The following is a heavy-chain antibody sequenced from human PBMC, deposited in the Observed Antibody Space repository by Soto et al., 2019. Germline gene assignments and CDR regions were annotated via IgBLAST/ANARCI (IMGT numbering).Heavy chain of an antibody. CDR2: FSSTGST. J-gene: IGHJ1*01. D-gene: IGHD3-22*01. V-gene: IGHV4-59*01. Sequence: PSETLSLTCAVSGASITYYYWNWIRQPPGRGLEWIVSFSSTGSTVYNPSLRSRVTISLDTSKNQFSLTLNSVTAADTAVYYCARLGHVYYYDSSGYREYFQHWGQGTLVTVSS. CDR3: ARLGHVYYYDSSGYREYFQH. CDR1: GASITYYY.